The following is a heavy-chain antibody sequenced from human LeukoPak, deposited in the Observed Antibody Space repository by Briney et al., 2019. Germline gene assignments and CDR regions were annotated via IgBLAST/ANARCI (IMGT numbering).Heavy chain of an antibody. D-gene: IGHD3-10*01. CDR3: ARDDRYGSGTLGKRFDP. CDR1: GFIFTSFG. J-gene: IGHJ5*02. V-gene: IGHV3-21*01. CDR2: ITHGGQI. Sequence: GGSLRLSCVASGFIFTSFGMNWVRQAPGKGLEWVSSITHGGQIYYADSVKGRFTISRDNTNNSVYLQMDNLRDDDTAVYFCARDDRYGSGTLGKRFDPWGQGTLVSASS.